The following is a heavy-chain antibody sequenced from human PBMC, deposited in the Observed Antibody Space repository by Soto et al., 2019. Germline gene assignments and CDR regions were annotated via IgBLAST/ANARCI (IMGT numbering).Heavy chain of an antibody. J-gene: IGHJ6*02. D-gene: IGHD1-7*01. CDR1: GVTFSSSS. V-gene: IGHV1-69*13. CDR3: ARARLSELNWNYWVYYYGMDV. Sequence: SVKVSFKASGVTFSSSSSSWGRQAPGQGLEWMGGIIPIFGTANYAQKFQGRVTITADESTSTAYMELRSLRSEDTAVYYCARARLSELNWNYWVYYYGMDVSGQGTTVTVSS. CDR2: IIPIFGTA.